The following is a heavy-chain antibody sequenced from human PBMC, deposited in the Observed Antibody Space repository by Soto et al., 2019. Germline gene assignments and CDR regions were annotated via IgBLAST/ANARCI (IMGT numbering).Heavy chain of an antibody. CDR2: IYYRGKT. J-gene: IGHJ4*02. CDR1: GDSINSDNYY. V-gene: IGHV4-39*01. D-gene: IGHD3-3*01. Sequence: QLQLQESGPGLVKPSETLSLTCSVSGDSINSDNYYWGWIRQPPGKGLEWIGSIYYRGKTYYNPSLKTRVTISRDKSKSPFSLKLNSVTAADSAVYFCARLEGLATISYYFDYWGQGTLVTVSS. CDR3: ARLEGLATISYYFDY.